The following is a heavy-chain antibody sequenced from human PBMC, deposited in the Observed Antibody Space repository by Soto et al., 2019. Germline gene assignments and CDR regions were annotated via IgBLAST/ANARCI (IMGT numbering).Heavy chain of an antibody. J-gene: IGHJ3*02. CDR3: ARSKWELSAFDI. CDR2: INPNSGGT. V-gene: IGHV1-2*02. CDR1: GYTFTGYY. D-gene: IGHD1-26*01. Sequence: ASVKVSCKASGYTFTGYYMHWVRQAPGQGLEWMGWINPNSGGTNYAQKFQGRVTMTRDTSISTAYMELSRLRSDDTAVYYCARSKWELSAFDIWGQGTVVTVSS.